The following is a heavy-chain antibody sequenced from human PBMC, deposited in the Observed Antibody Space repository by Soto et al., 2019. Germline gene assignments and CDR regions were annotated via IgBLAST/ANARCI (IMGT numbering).Heavy chain of an antibody. D-gene: IGHD2-21*02. CDR1: GETFTSSG. CDR2: ISAYNGNT. V-gene: IGHV1-18*01. CDR3: ARAVGVAVTRTGWFDP. Sequence: GTSVKVTWEECGETFTSSGSRWVRQDNRQGLEWMGWISAYNGNTNYAQKLQGRVTMTTDTSTSTAYMELRSLRSDDTAVYYCARAVGVAVTRTGWFDPWGQGTLVTVSS. J-gene: IGHJ5*02.